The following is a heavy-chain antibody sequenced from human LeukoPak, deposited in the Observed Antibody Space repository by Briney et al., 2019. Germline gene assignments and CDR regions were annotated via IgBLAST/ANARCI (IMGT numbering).Heavy chain of an antibody. CDR3: ARDSRSSSLK. J-gene: IGHJ4*02. Sequence: PGRSLRLSCAASGFTFSSYAMHWVRQAPGKGLEWVAVISYDGSNKYYADSVKGRFTISRDNSKNTLYLQMNSLRAEDTAVYYCARDSRSSSLKWGQETLVTVSS. CDR1: GFTFSSYA. CDR2: ISYDGSNK. D-gene: IGHD6-13*01. V-gene: IGHV3-30*04.